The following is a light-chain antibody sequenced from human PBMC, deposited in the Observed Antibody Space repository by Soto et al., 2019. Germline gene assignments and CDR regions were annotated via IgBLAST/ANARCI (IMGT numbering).Light chain of an antibody. CDR2: EVT. CDR3: SSFTGASTI. J-gene: IGLJ1*01. Sequence: QSVLTQPPSASGSPGQSVTISCTGTSSDVGGYNYVSWYQQHPGKAPKLVIYEVTKRPSGVPDRFSGSKSGNTASLTVPGLQAEDEADYYCSSFTGASTIFGTGTKVTV. V-gene: IGLV2-8*01. CDR1: SSDVGGYNY.